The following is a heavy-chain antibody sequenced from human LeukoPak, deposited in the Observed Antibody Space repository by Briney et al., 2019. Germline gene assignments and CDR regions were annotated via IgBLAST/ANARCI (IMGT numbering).Heavy chain of an antibody. CDR2: IYYSGST. D-gene: IGHD3-3*01. CDR1: GGSISSGDYY. CDR3: ARANTYYDFWSIDY. J-gene: IGHJ4*02. V-gene: IGHV4-30-4*01. Sequence: SETLSLTCTVSGGSISSGDYYWSWIRQPPGEGLEWIGYIYYSGSTYYNPSLKSRVTISVDTSKNQFSLKLSSVTAADTAVYYCARANTYYDFWSIDYWGQGTLVTVSS.